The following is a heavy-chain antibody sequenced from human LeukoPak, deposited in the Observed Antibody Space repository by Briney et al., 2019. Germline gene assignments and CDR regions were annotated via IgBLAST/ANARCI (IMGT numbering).Heavy chain of an antibody. Sequence: GGSLRLSCAASGFTFSSFAMSWVRQVPGRGMEWVASFSSGSGFTDYADSVKGRFTISRDNSKDTLYLQMSSVRVDDTAVYYCARDRGRYYDSRGFYWGYYFDSWGQGILVTVST. CDR1: GFTFSSFA. V-gene: IGHV3-23*01. D-gene: IGHD3-22*01. CDR2: FSSGSGFT. J-gene: IGHJ4*02. CDR3: ARDRGRYYDSRGFYWGYYFDS.